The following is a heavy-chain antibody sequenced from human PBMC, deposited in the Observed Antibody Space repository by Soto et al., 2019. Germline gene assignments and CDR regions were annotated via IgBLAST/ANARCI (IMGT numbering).Heavy chain of an antibody. CDR3: ARSGGSGSYLNWFDP. Sequence: SETLSLTCTVSGGSISSYYWSWIRNPPGKGLGWIGYIYYSGSTNYNPSLKSRVTISVDTSKNQFSLKLSSVTAADTAVYYCARSGGSGSYLNWFDPWGQGTLVTVS. CDR2: IYYSGST. V-gene: IGHV4-59*01. CDR1: GGSISSYY. D-gene: IGHD3-10*01. J-gene: IGHJ5*02.